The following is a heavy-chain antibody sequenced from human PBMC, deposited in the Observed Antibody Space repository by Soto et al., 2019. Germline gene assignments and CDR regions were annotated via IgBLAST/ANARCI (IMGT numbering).Heavy chain of an antibody. D-gene: IGHD2-21*01. Sequence: ASVKASCKVSGSTLTELSMHWVRQAPGKGLEWMGGFDPEDGETIYAQKFQGRVTMTEDTSTDTAYMELSSLRSEDTAVYYCATAYYPEAYYFDYWGQGTLVTVSS. CDR2: FDPEDGET. CDR1: GSTLTELS. V-gene: IGHV1-24*01. J-gene: IGHJ4*02. CDR3: ATAYYPEAYYFDY.